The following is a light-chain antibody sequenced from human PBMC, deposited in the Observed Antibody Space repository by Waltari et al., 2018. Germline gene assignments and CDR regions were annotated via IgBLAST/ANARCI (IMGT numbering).Light chain of an antibody. CDR3: QQNYNVPPT. CDR1: QSIRRS. CDR2: GAI. J-gene: IGKJ4*01. V-gene: IGKV1-39*01. Sequence: DIQMTKSPSSLSASIGDRVNITCRASQSIRRSLSWYQQNAGKSPRLLIFGAISLQSGVPSRFSGTDSGTDFTLTISSLQPEDSAMYYCQQNYNVPPTFGGGTKVEIK.